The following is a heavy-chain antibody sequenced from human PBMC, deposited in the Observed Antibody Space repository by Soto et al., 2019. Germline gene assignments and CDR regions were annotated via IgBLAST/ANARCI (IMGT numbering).Heavy chain of an antibody. CDR2: ISGSGGST. J-gene: IGHJ4*02. CDR1: GFTFSSYA. D-gene: IGHD3-3*01. CDR3: AKDSRFLEWLPLSRKGIDY. V-gene: IGHV3-23*01. Sequence: SLILSCAATGFTFSSYAMSWVRQAPGKGLEWVSAISGSGGSTYYADSVKGRFTISRDNSKNTLYLQMNSLRAEDTAVYYCAKDSRFLEWLPLSRKGIDYWGQGTLVTVS.